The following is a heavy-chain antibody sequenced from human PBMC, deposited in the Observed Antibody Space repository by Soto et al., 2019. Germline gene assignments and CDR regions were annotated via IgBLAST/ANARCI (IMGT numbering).Heavy chain of an antibody. V-gene: IGHV3-11*01. CDR3: AKDTRAGYSYGLFDY. CDR2: ISGSGNTI. CDR1: GFTFSDYY. D-gene: IGHD5-18*01. J-gene: IGHJ4*02. Sequence: GGSLRLSCAASGFTFSDYYMTWIRQPPGKGLEWLSYISGSGNTIYYADSVKGRFTVSRDNAKNTLYLQMNSLRAEDTAVYYCAKDTRAGYSYGLFDYWGQGTLVTVS.